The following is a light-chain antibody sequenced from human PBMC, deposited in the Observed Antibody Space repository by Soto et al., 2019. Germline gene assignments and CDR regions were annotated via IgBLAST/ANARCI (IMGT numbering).Light chain of an antibody. CDR1: SSNIGSNT. Sequence: QSVLTQPPSASGTPGQRVTISCSGSSSNIGSNTVNWYQQVPGTSPKLLIYSDSQRPSGVPDRFSGSKSGASASLAISGLQSEDEADYYCAAWDDSLTGYEVFGGGTKLTVL. CDR2: SDS. V-gene: IGLV1-44*01. J-gene: IGLJ2*01. CDR3: AAWDDSLTGYEV.